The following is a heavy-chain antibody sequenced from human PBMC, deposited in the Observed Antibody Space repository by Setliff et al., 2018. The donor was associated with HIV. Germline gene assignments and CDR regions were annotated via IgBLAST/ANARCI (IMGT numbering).Heavy chain of an antibody. V-gene: IGHV3-21*01. CDR2: ISSSSDYI. CDR1: GFTFSDYS. D-gene: IGHD2-15*01. J-gene: IGHJ4*02. Sequence: GSLRLSCAVSGFTFSDYSMNWVRQAPGKGLEWVSSISSSSDYIYYADSVKGRFTISRDNAKNSLFLQMNSLRAEDTAVYYCARGCVGGNCYSPTGDYWGQGTLVTVSS. CDR3: ARGCVGGNCYSPTGDY.